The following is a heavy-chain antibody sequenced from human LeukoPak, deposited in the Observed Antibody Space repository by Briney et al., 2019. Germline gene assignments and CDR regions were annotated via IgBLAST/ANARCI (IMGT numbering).Heavy chain of an antibody. D-gene: IGHD6-13*01. CDR3: ARDVGSSSH. CDR2: IRSSGDTI. Sequence: PGGSLRLSCAASGFTFSTYSMYWVRQAPGKGLEWISYIRSSGDTIYYADSMKGRFTISRDNAKSSLYLQMNSLRAEDTAVYYCARDVGSSSHWGQGTLVTVSS. V-gene: IGHV3-48*04. CDR1: GFTFSTYS. J-gene: IGHJ4*02.